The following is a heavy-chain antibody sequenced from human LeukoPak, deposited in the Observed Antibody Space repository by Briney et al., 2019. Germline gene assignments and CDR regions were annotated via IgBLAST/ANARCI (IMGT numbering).Heavy chain of an antibody. CDR2: IYPYSCKT. CDR3: ARDRWDIVVVPAATLPNYYYYYYMDV. CDR1: GYTFISYG. D-gene: IGHD2-2*01. Sequence: SSVTVSCLASGYTFISYGITWLRQAPGQELEWMGWIYPYSCKTNFQPKLQGRVTMTTDTSTSTAYMELRSLRSDDTAVYYCARDRWDIVVVPAATLPNYYYYYYMDVWGKGTTVTVSS. V-gene: IGHV1-18*01. J-gene: IGHJ6*03.